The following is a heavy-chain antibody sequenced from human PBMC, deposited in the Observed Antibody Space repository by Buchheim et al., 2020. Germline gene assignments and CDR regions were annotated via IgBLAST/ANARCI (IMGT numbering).Heavy chain of an antibody. CDR2: ISSSSSYI. V-gene: IGHV3-21*01. J-gene: IGHJ6*03. CDR3: AREAYCSSTSCPHGDGTAGVGYYYYYMDV. CDR1: GFTFSSYS. D-gene: IGHD2-2*01. Sequence: EVQLVESGGGLVKPGGSLRLSCAASGFTFSSYSMNWVRQAPGKGLEWVSSISSSSSYIYYADSVKGRFTISRDNAKNSLYLQMNSLRAEDTAVYYCAREAYCSSTSCPHGDGTAGVGYYYYYMDVWGKGTT.